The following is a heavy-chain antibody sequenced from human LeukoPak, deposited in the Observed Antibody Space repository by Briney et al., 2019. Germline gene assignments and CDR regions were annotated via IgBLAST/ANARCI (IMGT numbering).Heavy chain of an antibody. CDR2: IYTSGST. D-gene: IGHD3-10*01. J-gene: IGHJ5*02. V-gene: IGHV4-4*07. CDR3: ARNPSWFGENKYNWFDP. Sequence: NPSETLSLTCTVSGGSISSYYWSWIRQPAGKGLEWIGRIYTSGSTNYNPSLKSRVTMSVDTSKNQFSLKLSSVTAADTAVYYCARNPSWFGENKYNWFDPWGQGTLVTVSS. CDR1: GGSISSYY.